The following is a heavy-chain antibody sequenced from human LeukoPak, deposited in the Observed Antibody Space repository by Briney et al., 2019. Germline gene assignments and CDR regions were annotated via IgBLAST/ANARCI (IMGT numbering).Heavy chain of an antibody. J-gene: IGHJ4*02. Sequence: PGGSLRLSCAASGFTFSSYSMNWVRQAPGKGLEWVSSISSSSSSYIYYADSVKGRFTISRDNAKNSLYLQMNSLRAEDTAVYYCARDPYYYDSSGYYYWGQGTLVTVSS. D-gene: IGHD3-22*01. CDR3: ARDPYYYDSSGYYY. CDR2: ISSSSSSYI. CDR1: GFTFSSYS. V-gene: IGHV3-21*01.